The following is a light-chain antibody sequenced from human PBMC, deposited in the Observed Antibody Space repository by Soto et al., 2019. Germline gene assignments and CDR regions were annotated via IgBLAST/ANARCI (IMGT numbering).Light chain of an antibody. Sequence: PGERATLSCRASQSVSSSYLAWYQQKPGQAPRLLIYGASSRATGIPDRFSGSGSGTDFTLTISRLEAEDFAVYYCQQYGSSPLTFGGGSKVEIK. CDR1: QSVSSSY. J-gene: IGKJ4*01. CDR3: QQYGSSPLT. V-gene: IGKV3-20*01. CDR2: GAS.